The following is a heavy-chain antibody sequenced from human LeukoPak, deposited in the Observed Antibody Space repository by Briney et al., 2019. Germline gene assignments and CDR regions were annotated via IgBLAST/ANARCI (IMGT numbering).Heavy chain of an antibody. CDR2: INPNSGGT. Sequence: GASVRVSFTASGYTFTVYYMHWVRQAPGQGLEWMGWINPNSGGTNYAQKFQGRVTITRDTSISTAYMQLSRLRSADTAVYYCARSLYGSGNDYWGQGTLVTVSS. V-gene: IGHV1-2*02. D-gene: IGHD3-10*01. CDR3: ARSLYGSGNDY. J-gene: IGHJ4*02. CDR1: GYTFTVYY.